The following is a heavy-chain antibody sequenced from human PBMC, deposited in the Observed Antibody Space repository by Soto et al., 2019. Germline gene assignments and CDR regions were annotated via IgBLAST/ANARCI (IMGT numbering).Heavy chain of an antibody. V-gene: IGHV3-7*01. CDR3: TRGIYYFDF. Sequence: GGSLRLSCAASGFTFSSYWMNWVRQAPGKGLEWVANIKEDESEKYYVDSVKGRFTISRDNARNSLFLQMDSLRAEDTAVYFCTRGIYYFDFWGQGTLVTVSS. J-gene: IGHJ4*02. CDR2: IKEDESEK. CDR1: GFTFSSYW.